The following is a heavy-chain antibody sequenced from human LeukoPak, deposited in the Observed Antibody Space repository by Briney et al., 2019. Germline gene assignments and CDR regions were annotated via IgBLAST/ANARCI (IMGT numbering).Heavy chain of an antibody. CDR2: IDTDGSNT. CDR3: ARGLLGIDF. J-gene: IGHJ4*02. Sequence: GGSLRLSCAASGFTVRNNYMTWVRQAPGKGLEWVSRIDTDGSNTNYADSVEGRFTISRDNAKNTLYLQMNSLRAEDTAVYYCARGLLGIDFWGQGTLVTVSS. CDR1: GFTVRNNY. D-gene: IGHD2-8*02. V-gene: IGHV3-74*01.